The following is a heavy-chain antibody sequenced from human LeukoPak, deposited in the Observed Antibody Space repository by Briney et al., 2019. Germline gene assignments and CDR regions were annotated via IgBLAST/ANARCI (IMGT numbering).Heavy chain of an antibody. CDR3: AKDGGLVQDYYYYYYMDV. CDR2: ISYDGSNK. J-gene: IGHJ6*03. V-gene: IGHV3-30-3*01. D-gene: IGHD6-19*01. Sequence: GRSLRLSCAASGFTFSSYAMHWVRQAPGKGLEWVAVISYDGSNKYYADSVKGRFTISRDNSKNTLYLQMNSLRAEDTAVYYCAKDGGLVQDYYYYYYMDVWGKGTTVTVSS. CDR1: GFTFSSYA.